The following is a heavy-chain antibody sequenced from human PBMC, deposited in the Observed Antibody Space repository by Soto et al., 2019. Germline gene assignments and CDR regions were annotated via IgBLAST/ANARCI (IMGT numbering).Heavy chain of an antibody. CDR1: GGSISGSSYY. J-gene: IGHJ4*02. V-gene: IGHV4-39*01. CDR3: ATSTVTTYFDH. CDR2: MYYGGRS. D-gene: IGHD4-17*01. Sequence: QLQLQESGPGLLKPSETLSLTCTVSGGSISGSSYYWGWIRQPPGKGLEWIGSMYYGGRSYYSPSLTSRVTVSVDTPKNQFSLNLNSVTAADTAVYYCATSTVTTYFDHWGQGTLVTVSS.